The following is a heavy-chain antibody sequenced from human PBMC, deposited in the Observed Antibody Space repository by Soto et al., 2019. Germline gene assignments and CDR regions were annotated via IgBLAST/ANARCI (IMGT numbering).Heavy chain of an antibody. CDR1: GLTFRAFS. Sequence: EVQLPESGGGLVQPGGSLRLSCAASGLTFRAFSMSWVRQPPGKGLEWVSGISGSGGSTYYADSVKGRFTISRDSSSNTLYLQMSSLRAEDTAVYYCAKSRGDSWYLYYYDYWGQGTLVTVSS. V-gene: IGHV3-23*01. CDR3: AKSRGDSWYLYYYDY. D-gene: IGHD5-12*01. J-gene: IGHJ4*02. CDR2: ISGSGGST.